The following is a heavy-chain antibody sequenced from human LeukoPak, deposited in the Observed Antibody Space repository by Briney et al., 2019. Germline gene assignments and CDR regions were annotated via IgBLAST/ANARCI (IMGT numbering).Heavy chain of an antibody. D-gene: IGHD2-21*02. CDR3: AKDRPPAYCGGDCYSFGAFDI. Sequence: GGSLRLSCAASGFTFSSYAMSWVRQAPGKGLEWVSAISGSGGSTYYADSVKGRFTISRDNSKNTLYLQMNSLRAKDTAVYYCAKDRPPAYCGGDCYSFGAFDIWGQGTMVTVSS. V-gene: IGHV3-23*01. CDR2: ISGSGGST. CDR1: GFTFSSYA. J-gene: IGHJ3*02.